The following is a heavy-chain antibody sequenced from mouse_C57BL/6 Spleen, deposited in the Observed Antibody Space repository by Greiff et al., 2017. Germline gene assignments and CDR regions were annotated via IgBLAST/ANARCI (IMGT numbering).Heavy chain of an antibody. V-gene: IGHV1-80*01. Sequence: QVQLQQSGAELVKPGASVKISCKASGYAFSSYWMNWVKQRPGTGLEWIGQIYPGDGDTNYNGKFKGKATLTADKSSSTAYMQISSLTSEDSAVYFCAREGSSAWFAYWGQGTLVTVSA. CDR3: AREGSSAWFAY. J-gene: IGHJ3*01. D-gene: IGHD1-1*01. CDR2: IYPGDGDT. CDR1: GYAFSSYW.